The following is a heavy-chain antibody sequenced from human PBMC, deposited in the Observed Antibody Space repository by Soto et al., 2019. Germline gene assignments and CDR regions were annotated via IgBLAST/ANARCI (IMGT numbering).Heavy chain of an antibody. V-gene: IGHV4-59*01. CDR2: MYNTGST. J-gene: IGHJ6*02. CDR3: ARDLWGYCGTDCYPLDV. Sequence: SETLSLTCTASGGCISGYYWSWIRQPPGKGLEWIGYMYNTGSTVYNPSFKSRVTISVDTSKNQFSLKLNSVTAADTAVYYCARDLWGYCGTDCYPLDVWGQGTTVT. CDR1: GGCISGYY. D-gene: IGHD2-21*02.